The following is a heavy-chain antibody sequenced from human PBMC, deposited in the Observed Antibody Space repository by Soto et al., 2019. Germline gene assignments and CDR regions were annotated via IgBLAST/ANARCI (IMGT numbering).Heavy chain of an antibody. D-gene: IGHD3-10*01. V-gene: IGHV3-23*01. CDR2: ISGSGGST. CDR1: GFTFSSYA. Sequence: GWSLRLSCAASGFTFSSYAMSWVRQAPGKGLEWVSAISGSGGSTYYADSVKGRFTISRDNSKNTLHLQMNSLRAEDTAVYYCAKVVSFLWFGDPYYFDYWGQGTLVTVSS. CDR3: AKVVSFLWFGDPYYFDY. J-gene: IGHJ4*02.